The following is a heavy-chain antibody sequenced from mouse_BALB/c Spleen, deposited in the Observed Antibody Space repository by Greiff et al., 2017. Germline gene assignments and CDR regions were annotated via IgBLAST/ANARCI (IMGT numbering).Heavy chain of an antibody. CDR2: ISNGGGST. J-gene: IGHJ1*01. D-gene: IGHD1-1*01. CDR3: ARHAGLLFDV. Sequence: EVKLVESGGGLVQPGGSLKLSCAASGFTFSSYTMSWVRQTPEKRLEWVAYISNGGGSTYYPDTVKGRFTISRDNAKNTLYLQMSSLKSEDTAMYYCARHAGLLFDVWGAGTTVTVSS. V-gene: IGHV5-12-2*01. CDR1: GFTFSSYT.